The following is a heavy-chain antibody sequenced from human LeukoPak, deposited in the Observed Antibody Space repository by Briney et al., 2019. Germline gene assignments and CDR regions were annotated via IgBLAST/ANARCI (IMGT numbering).Heavy chain of an antibody. J-gene: IGHJ3*02. CDR2: ISSSSSYI. V-gene: IGHV3-21*01. CDR1: GFTFSSYS. CDR3: AVPVFYDSLDFSAFDI. D-gene: IGHD3-22*01. Sequence: PGGSLRLSCAASGFTFSSYSMNWVRQAPGKGLEWVSSISSSSSYIYYADSVKGRFTISRDNAKNSLYLQMNSLRAEDTAVYYCAVPVFYDSLDFSAFDIWGQGTMVTVSS.